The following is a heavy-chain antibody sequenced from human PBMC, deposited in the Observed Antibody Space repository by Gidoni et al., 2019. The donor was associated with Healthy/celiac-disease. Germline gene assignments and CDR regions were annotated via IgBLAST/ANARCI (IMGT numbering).Heavy chain of an antibody. CDR2: ISYDGSNK. CDR3: ARLTGYSYGLGFDY. V-gene: IGHV3-30-3*01. D-gene: IGHD5-18*01. Sequence: QVQLVESGGGVVQPGRSLRLSCAASGFTFSSYAMHWVRQAPGKGLEWVAVISYDGSNKYYADSVKGRFTISRDNSKNTLYLQMNSLRAEDTAVYYCARLTGYSYGLGFDYWGQGTLVTVSS. J-gene: IGHJ4*02. CDR1: GFTFSSYA.